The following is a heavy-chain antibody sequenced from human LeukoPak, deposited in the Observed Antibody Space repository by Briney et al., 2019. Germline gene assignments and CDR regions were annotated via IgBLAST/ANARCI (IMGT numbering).Heavy chain of an antibody. CDR3: ARGPLNYYGSGSYYNEGY. CDR1: GGTFSSYA. D-gene: IGHD3-10*01. CDR2: IIPIFGTA. V-gene: IGHV1-69*13. Sequence: AASVKVSCKASGGTFSSYAISWVRQAPGQGLEWMGGIIPIFGTANYAQKFQGRVTITADESTSTAYMELGSLRSEDTAVYYCARGPLNYYGSGSYYNEGYWGQGTLVTVSS. J-gene: IGHJ4*02.